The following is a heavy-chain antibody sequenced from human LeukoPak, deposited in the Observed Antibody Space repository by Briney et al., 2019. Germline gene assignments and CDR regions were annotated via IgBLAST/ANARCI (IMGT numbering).Heavy chain of an antibody. V-gene: IGHV3-23*01. CDR1: GFTFSSYA. D-gene: IGHD6-25*01. J-gene: IGHJ4*02. CDR3: AKGSAAGRPYYFDY. Sequence: GGSLRLSCAASGFTFSSYAMSWVRQAPGKGLEWVSAISGNGGSTFYTDAVKGRFTISKDSSKTILYLQMNSLRAEDAAVYFCAKGSAAGRPYYFDYWGQGTLVTVSS. CDR2: ISGNGGST.